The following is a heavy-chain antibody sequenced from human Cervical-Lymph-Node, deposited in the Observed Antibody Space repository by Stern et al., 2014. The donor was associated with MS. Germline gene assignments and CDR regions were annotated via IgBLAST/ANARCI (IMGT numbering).Heavy chain of an antibody. CDR1: GFTFSAYY. J-gene: IGHJ5*01. CDR2: SRSKTNRYTK. Sequence: DQLVQSGGGLVQPGGSLILSCAASGFTFSAYYMDWIRQAPGKGLEWVGRSRSKTNRYTKEYGASDKGTFNIYKNAWTDSLYVKMKSLKTEDTAVYYCARDAGTFWFDSWGQGALVIVPS. V-gene: IGHV3-72*01. D-gene: IGHD3-16*01. CDR3: ARDAGTFWFDS.